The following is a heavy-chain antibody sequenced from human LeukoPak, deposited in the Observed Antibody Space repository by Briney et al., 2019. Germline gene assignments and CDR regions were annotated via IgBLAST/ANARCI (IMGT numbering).Heavy chain of an antibody. V-gene: IGHV1-69*05. CDR2: IIPIFGTA. D-gene: IGHD1-7*01. CDR3: ARGRYDWNYHFDY. J-gene: IGHJ4*02. Sequence: SVKVSCKASGGTFSSYAISWVRQAPGQGLEWMGGIIPIFGTANYAQKFQGRVTITTDESTSTAYMELSSLRSEDTAVYYCARGRYDWNYHFDYWGQGTLVTVSS. CDR1: GGTFSSYA.